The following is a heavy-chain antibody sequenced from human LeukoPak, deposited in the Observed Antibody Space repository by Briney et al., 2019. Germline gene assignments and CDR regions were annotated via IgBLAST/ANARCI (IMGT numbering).Heavy chain of an antibody. V-gene: IGHV3-74*01. CDR3: ARELWTSSSPY. D-gene: IGHD6-6*01. CDR1: GFTFSSYW. Sequence: GGSLRLSCAASGFTFSSYWMQWVRQAPGKGLVWVSDINTDGSSTNYADSVKGRFTISRDNAKNTMYLQMNSLRAEDTAVYYCARELWTSSSPYWGQGTLVTVSS. CDR2: INTDGSST. J-gene: IGHJ4*02.